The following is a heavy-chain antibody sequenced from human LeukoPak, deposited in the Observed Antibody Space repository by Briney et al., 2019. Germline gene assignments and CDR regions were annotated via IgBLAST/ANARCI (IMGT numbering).Heavy chain of an antibody. J-gene: IGHJ4*02. CDR2: INPSGGST. CDR3: ARGYGTEMATIFYFDY. Sequence: ASVKVSCKASGYTFTSYYMHWVRQAPGQGLEWMGIINPSGGSTSYAQKFQGRVTMTRDMSTSTVYMELSSLRSEDTAAYYCARGYGTEMATIFYFDYWGQGTLVTVSS. D-gene: IGHD5-24*01. V-gene: IGHV1-46*01. CDR1: GYTFTSYY.